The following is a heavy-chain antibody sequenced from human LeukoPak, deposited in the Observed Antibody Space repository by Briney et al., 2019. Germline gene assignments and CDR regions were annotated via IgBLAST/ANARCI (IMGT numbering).Heavy chain of an antibody. CDR2: IYFSGST. CDR1: GGSIIGYY. J-gene: IGHJ3*02. Sequence: SETLSVTCTVSGGSIIGYYWSWIRQPPGKGLEWIGDIYFSGSTKYNPSLKSRVTMSVDTSRNQFSLKLSSVTAADTAVYYCARGGLENGYHSNDGFDIWGQGTMVTVSS. D-gene: IGHD3-22*01. CDR3: ARGGLENGYHSNDGFDI. V-gene: IGHV4-59*01.